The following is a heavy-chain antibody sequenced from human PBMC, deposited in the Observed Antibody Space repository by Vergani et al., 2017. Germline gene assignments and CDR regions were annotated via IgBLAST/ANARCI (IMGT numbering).Heavy chain of an antibody. CDR1: GFTFSSYA. D-gene: IGHD3-16*01. Sequence: EVQLLESGGGLVQPGGSLTLSCAASGFTFSSYAMSWVRQAPGKGLEWVSAISGSGGSTYYADSVKGRFTISRDNSKNTLYLQMNSLRAEDTAVYYCAKDIRMSVAAFDIWGQGTMVTVSS. V-gene: IGHV3-23*01. CDR3: AKDIRMSVAAFDI. J-gene: IGHJ3*02. CDR2: ISGSGGST.